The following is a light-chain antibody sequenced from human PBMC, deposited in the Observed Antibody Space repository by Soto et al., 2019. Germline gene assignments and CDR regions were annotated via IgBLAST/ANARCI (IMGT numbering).Light chain of an antibody. CDR1: QSVSSN. Sequence: ERVMTQSPASLSVSPGDRATLCCRASQSVSSNLAWYQQKPGQAPRLLIYGASTRATGIPARFSGSGSGTEFTLTISSLQSGDFAVYYCHQYNNWPLTFGQGTRLEIK. CDR2: GAS. J-gene: IGKJ5*01. CDR3: HQYNNWPLT. V-gene: IGKV3-15*01.